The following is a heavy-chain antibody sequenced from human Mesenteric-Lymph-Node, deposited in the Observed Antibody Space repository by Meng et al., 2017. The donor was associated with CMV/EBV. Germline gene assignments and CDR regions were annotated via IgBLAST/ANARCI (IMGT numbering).Heavy chain of an antibody. CDR1: GFTVSSNY. CDR3: ARDYGGSRHFFDY. Sequence: GGSLRLSCAASGFTVSSNYMSWVRQAPGKGLEWVSVIYSGGSTYYADSVKGRFTISRDNSKNTLYLQMNSLRAEDTAVYYCARDYGGSRHFFDYWGQGTLVTVSS. J-gene: IGHJ4*02. V-gene: IGHV3-53*01. D-gene: IGHD4-23*01. CDR2: IYSGGST.